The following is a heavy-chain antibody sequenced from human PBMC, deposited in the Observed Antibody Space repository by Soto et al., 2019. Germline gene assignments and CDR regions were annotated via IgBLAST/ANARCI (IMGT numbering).Heavy chain of an antibody. CDR1: GFTFSSYS. J-gene: IGHJ4*02. Sequence: EVQLVESGGGLVKPGGSLRLSCAASGFTFSSYSMNWVRQAPGKGLEWVSSISSSSYIYYADSVKGRFTISRDNAKNSLYLQMNSLRAEDTAVYYCARSGIAVAGLLSYWGQGTLVTVSS. CDR3: ARSGIAVAGLLSY. V-gene: IGHV3-21*01. D-gene: IGHD6-19*01. CDR2: ISSSSYI.